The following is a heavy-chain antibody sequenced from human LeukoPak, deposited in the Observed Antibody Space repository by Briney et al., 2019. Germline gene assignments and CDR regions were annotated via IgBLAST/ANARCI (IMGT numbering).Heavy chain of an antibody. D-gene: IGHD3-22*01. CDR3: ARHYYDSSGYPT. CDR1: GFIFSSYW. Sequence: PGGSLRLSCAASGFIFSSYWMSWVRQAPGKGLEWVANIKQDGSDKYYVDSVKGRFTISRDNAKNSLYLQMNSLRAEDTAVYYCARHYYDSSGYPTWGQGTLVTVSS. V-gene: IGHV3-7*01. CDR2: IKQDGSDK. J-gene: IGHJ5*02.